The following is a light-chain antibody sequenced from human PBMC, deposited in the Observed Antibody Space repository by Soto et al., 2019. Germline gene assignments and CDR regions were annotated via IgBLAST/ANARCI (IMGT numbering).Light chain of an antibody. CDR3: QQYGSSPRT. CDR2: DAS. V-gene: IGKV3-20*01. CDR1: QSLSSSQ. Sequence: EIVLTQSPGTLSLSPGERATLSCRASQSLSSSQLAWYQQKPGQAPRLLIHDASSRATGISDRFTGSGSGTDFTLTITTLEPEDFAVYYRQQYGSSPRTFGLGTKVDI. J-gene: IGKJ1*01.